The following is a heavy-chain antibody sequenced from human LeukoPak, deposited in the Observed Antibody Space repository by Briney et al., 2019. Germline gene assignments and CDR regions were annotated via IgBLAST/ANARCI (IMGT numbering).Heavy chain of an antibody. Sequence: SGPTLVKPTQTLTLTCTFSGFSLGTSGGGVVWGSEPPGKALEWLGLKFWGDDQGYSPSMQRRIPNTKDTSKNQGVLTITNMDPVDTATYYCAREGYCSSTSCLVIDACDIWAQGTIVTVSS. D-gene: IGHD2-2*01. CDR3: AREGYCSSTSCLVIDACDI. CDR1: GFSLGTSGGG. V-gene: IGHV2-5*02. CDR2: KFWGDDQ. J-gene: IGHJ3*02.